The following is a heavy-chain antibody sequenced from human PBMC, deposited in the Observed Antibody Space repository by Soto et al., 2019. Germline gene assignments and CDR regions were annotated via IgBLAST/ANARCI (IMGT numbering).Heavy chain of an antibody. CDR1: GFTFSSYA. D-gene: IGHD2-21*01. V-gene: IGHV3-23*01. J-gene: IGHJ4*02. CDR3: AKDFTPYCGGDCYRFDY. CDR2: ISGSGGST. Sequence: PGGSLRLSCAASGFTFSSYAMSWVRQAPGKGLEWVSAISGSGGSTYYADSVKGRFTISRDNSKNTLYLQMNSLRAEDTAVYYCAKDFTPYCGGDCYRFDYWGQGTLVTVSS.